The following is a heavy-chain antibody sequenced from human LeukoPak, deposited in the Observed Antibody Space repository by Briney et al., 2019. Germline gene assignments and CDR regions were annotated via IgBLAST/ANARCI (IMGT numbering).Heavy chain of an antibody. CDR1: GYTFTSYG. CDR3: ARDYMTFVVVPAAGGSDY. J-gene: IGHJ4*02. D-gene: IGHD2-2*01. Sequence: ASVKVSCKASGYTFTSYGISWVRQAPGQGLEWMGWISAYNGNTNYAQKLQGRVPMTTDTSTSTAYMELRSLRSDDTAVYYCARDYMTFVVVPAAGGSDYWGQGTLVTVSS. V-gene: IGHV1-18*04. CDR2: ISAYNGNT.